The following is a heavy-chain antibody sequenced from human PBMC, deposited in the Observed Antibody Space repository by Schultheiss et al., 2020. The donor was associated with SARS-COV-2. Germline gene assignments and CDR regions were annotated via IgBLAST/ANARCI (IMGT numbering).Heavy chain of an antibody. Sequence: SETLSLTCAVYGGSFSGYYWSWIRQPPGKGLEWIGYIYYSGSTYYNPSLKSRVTISVDTSKNQFSLKLSSVTAADTAVYYCARGQTRGDKLGYWGQGTLVTVSS. D-gene: IGHD2-21*02. J-gene: IGHJ4*02. CDR2: IYYSGST. CDR3: ARGQTRGDKLGY. V-gene: IGHV4-34*01. CDR1: GGSFSGYY.